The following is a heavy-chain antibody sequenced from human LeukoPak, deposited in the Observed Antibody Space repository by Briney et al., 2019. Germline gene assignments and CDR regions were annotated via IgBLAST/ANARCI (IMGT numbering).Heavy chain of an antibody. CDR1: GFTFSSSA. CDR3: VYSSGWYRDY. V-gene: IGHV3-73*01. D-gene: IGHD6-19*01. J-gene: IGHJ4*02. Sequence: GGSLRLSCAASGFTFSSSAMHWVRQASGKGLEWVGRIRSKANSYATAYAASVKGRFTISRDDSKNTAYLQMNSLKTEDTAVYYCVYSSGWYRDYWGQGTLVTVSS. CDR2: IRSKANSYAT.